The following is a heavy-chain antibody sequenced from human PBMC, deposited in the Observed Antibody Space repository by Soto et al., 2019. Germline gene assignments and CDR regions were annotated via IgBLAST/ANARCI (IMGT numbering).Heavy chain of an antibody. D-gene: IGHD6-13*01. Sequence: QVQLVESGGGVVQPGRSLRLSCAASGFTFSSYGMHWVRQAPGKGLEWVAVIWYDGSNKYYADSVKGRFTISRDNSKNTLYLQINSLRAEDTVVYYCARTQVTGYSRTPYYYYGMDVWGQGTTVTVSS. J-gene: IGHJ6*02. CDR2: IWYDGSNK. V-gene: IGHV3-33*01. CDR3: ARTQVTGYSRTPYYYYGMDV. CDR1: GFTFSSYG.